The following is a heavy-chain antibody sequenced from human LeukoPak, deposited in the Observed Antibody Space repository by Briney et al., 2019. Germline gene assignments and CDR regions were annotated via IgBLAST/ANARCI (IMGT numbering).Heavy chain of an antibody. J-gene: IGHJ4*02. V-gene: IGHV1-69*13. CDR2: IIPIFGTA. CDR3: ARGPWDSSGYHPMWLDY. Sequence: SVKVSCKASGYTFTSYDISWVRQAPGQGLEWMGGIIPIFGTANYAQKFQGRVTITADESTSTAYMELSSLRSEDTAVYYCARGPWDSSGYHPMWLDYWGQGTLVTVSS. CDR1: GYTFTSYD. D-gene: IGHD3-22*01.